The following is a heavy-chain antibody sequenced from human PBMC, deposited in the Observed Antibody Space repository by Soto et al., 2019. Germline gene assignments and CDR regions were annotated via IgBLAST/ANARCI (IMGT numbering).Heavy chain of an antibody. V-gene: IGHV3-48*02. CDR2: ISSSSSTI. D-gene: IGHD3-3*01. CDR1: GFTFSSNS. J-gene: IGHJ5*02. CDR3: ARVIWSGHLTSDL. Sequence: EVQVVESGGGLVQPGGSLRLSCAASGFTFSSNSMNWVRQAPGKGLEWISYISSSSSTIYEDSVKGRFTISRDNANNSLYLQMNSLTDEDTAVYYCARVIWSGHLTSDLWGQGTLVTVSS.